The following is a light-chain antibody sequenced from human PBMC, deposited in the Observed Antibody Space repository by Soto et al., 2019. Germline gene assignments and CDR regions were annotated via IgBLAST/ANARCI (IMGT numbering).Light chain of an antibody. V-gene: IGKV1-5*01. CDR1: QSIDRW. J-gene: IGKJ2*01. Sequence: IQMTQSPSTLSASVGDTVTIAGRASQSIDRWLAWYQQKPGKAPKVLIYDGSTLKTGVPSRFGGSGSGTEFTLTISNVQPDDFATHYCHQYNSYSPYTFGHGTKLEIK. CDR2: DGS. CDR3: HQYNSYSPYT.